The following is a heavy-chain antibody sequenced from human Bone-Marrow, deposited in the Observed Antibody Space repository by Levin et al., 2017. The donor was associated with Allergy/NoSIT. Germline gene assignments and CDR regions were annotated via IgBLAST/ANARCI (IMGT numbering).Heavy chain of an antibody. CDR2: INTNTGTP. D-gene: IGHD1-7*01. CDR3: AVNYAYLYMDV. V-gene: IGHV7-4-1*02. J-gene: IGHJ6*03. Sequence: KRGESLKISCKASGYTFRNYALNWVRQAPGQGLEWMGQINTNTGTPTYAQGFTGRFVFSLDTSVSTAFLQINSLETEDTAVYYCAVNYAYLYMDVWGKGTTVTVSS. CDR1: GYTFRNYA.